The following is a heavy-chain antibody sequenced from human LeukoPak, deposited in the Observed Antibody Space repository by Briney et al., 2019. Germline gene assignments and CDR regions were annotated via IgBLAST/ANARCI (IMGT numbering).Heavy chain of an antibody. J-gene: IGHJ5*02. CDR2: IYSGGST. CDR3: AKDRAEMATISAFDP. V-gene: IGHV3-66*01. D-gene: IGHD5-24*01. Sequence: PGGSLRLSCAASGFTFRNYWMSWVRQAPGKGLEWVSVIYSGGSTYYADSVKGRFTISRDNSKNTLYLQMNSLRAEDTAVYYCAKDRAEMATISAFDPWGQGTLVTVSS. CDR1: GFTFRNYW.